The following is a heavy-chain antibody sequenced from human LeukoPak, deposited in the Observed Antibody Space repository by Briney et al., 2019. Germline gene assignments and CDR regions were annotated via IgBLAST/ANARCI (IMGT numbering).Heavy chain of an antibody. CDR2: IGTAGDT. V-gene: IGHV3-13*01. Sequence: GGSLRLSCAASGFTFSSYDMHWIRQATGKGLEWVSAIGTAGDTYYPGSVKGRFTISRENAKNSLYLQMNSLRAGDTAVYYCARDLGESKGLDVWGQGTTVTVSS. CDR1: GFTFSSYD. D-gene: IGHD3-16*01. CDR3: ARDLGESKGLDV. J-gene: IGHJ6*02.